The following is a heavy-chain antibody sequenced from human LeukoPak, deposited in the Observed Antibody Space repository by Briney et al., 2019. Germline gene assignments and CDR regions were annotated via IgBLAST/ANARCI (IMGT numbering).Heavy chain of an antibody. Sequence: PGRSLRPSCAASGFTFSNYGMHWVRQVPGKGLEWVAAIWFDGIRKYYADSVKGRLTISRDNSKNTLYLQMNSLRAEDTAVYYCARDLEDSSPFGAFDIWGQGTMVTVSS. CDR3: ARDLEDSSPFGAFDI. D-gene: IGHD3-22*01. J-gene: IGHJ3*02. CDR2: IWFDGIRK. V-gene: IGHV3-33*01. CDR1: GFTFSNYG.